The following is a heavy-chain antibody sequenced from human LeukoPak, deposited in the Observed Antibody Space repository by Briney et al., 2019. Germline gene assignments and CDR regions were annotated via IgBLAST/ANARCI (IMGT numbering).Heavy chain of an antibody. Sequence: SVKVSCKASGGTFSSYAIIWVRQAPGQGLEWMGRIIPILGIANYAQKFQGRVTITADKSTSTAYMELSSLRSEDTAVYYCARERGYSYTYVDYWGQGTLVTVSS. CDR2: IIPILGIA. D-gene: IGHD5-18*01. J-gene: IGHJ4*02. CDR3: ARERGYSYTYVDY. CDR1: GGTFSSYA. V-gene: IGHV1-69*04.